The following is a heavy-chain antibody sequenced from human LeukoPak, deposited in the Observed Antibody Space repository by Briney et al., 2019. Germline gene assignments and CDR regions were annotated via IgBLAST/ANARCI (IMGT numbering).Heavy chain of an antibody. CDR1: GFTFSNYY. Sequence: GGSLRLSCAASGFTFSNYYMSWSRQAPGQGLEWLAYISNSGSTMYYADSVKGRFTISRDNAENSLFLQMNSLRAEDTAVYYCARAPGYNYYYYYMDVWGTGTTVTVSS. CDR3: ARAPGYNYYYYYMDV. J-gene: IGHJ6*03. D-gene: IGHD5-18*01. CDR2: ISNSGSTM. V-gene: IGHV3-11*04.